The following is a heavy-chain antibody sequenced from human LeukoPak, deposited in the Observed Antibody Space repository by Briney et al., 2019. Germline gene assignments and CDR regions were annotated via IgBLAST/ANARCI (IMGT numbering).Heavy chain of an antibody. D-gene: IGHD6-19*01. J-gene: IGHJ4*02. CDR1: GFTFSSYW. CDR2: ISSSSSYT. Sequence: GGSLRLSCAASGFTFSSYWMSWVRQAPGKGLEWVSSISSSSSYTYYADSVKGRFTISRDNAKNSLYLQMNSLRAGDTAVYYCARDMAVASFDYWGQGTLVTVSS. V-gene: IGHV3-21*01. CDR3: ARDMAVASFDY.